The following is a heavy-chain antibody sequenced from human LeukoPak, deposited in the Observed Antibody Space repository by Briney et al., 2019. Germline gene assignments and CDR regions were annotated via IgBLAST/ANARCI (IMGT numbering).Heavy chain of an antibody. J-gene: IGHJ4*02. D-gene: IGHD2-15*01. CDR1: GGTFSSYA. CDR2: IIPIFGTA. V-gene: IGHV1-69*05. Sequence: SVKVSRKASGGTFSSYAISWVRQAPGQGLEWMGRIIPIFGTANYAQKFQGRVTITTDESTSTAYMELSSLRSEDTAVYYCARPARSCSGGSCHTLYFDYWGQGTLVTVSS. CDR3: ARPARSCSGGSCHTLYFDY.